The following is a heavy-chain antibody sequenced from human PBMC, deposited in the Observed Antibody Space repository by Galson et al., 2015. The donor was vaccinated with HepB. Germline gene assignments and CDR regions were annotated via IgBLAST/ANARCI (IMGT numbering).Heavy chain of an antibody. CDR3: AKGTSPSKLGAADS. V-gene: IGHV3-30*02. D-gene: IGHD1-26*01. Sequence: SLRLSCAVSGFTFTNYGMHWVRQAPGKGLEWVAFIRYDEGNTYYGDSVKGRFSISRDNSRNRLYLQMNSLRTEDTAVYYCAKGTSPSKLGAADSWGQGTLVTVSS. CDR1: GFTFTNYG. J-gene: IGHJ4*02. CDR2: IRYDEGNT.